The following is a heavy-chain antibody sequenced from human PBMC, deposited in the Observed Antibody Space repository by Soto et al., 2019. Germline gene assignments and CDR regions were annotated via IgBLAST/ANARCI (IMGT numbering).Heavy chain of an antibody. CDR2: IDQNGIT. J-gene: IGHJ6*02. CDR1: GDPISSSKW. CDR3: ARLNRDYYYYGMDV. Sequence: SETLSLTCAVSGDPISSSKWWTWVRQTPGKGLEWIGKIDQNGITNYNPSLESRVTILKDNSKNQLSLKLTSVTAVDSAVYYCARLNRDYYYYGMDVWGQGATVTVSS. V-gene: IGHV4-4*02.